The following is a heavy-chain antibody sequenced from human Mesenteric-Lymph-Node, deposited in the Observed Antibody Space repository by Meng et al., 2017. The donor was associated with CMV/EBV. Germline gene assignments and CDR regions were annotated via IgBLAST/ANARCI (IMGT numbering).Heavy chain of an antibody. CDR1: GGSISGYY. CDR3: ARRWGTTIFYWLDP. Sequence: GSLRLSCTVSGGSISGYYWNWIRQPPGKGLEWIGEINDSGRTNYSPSFKSRVTISAEASRNQFSLRLDSVTAADTAVYYCARRWGTTIFYWLDPWGQGTLVTVSS. CDR2: INDSGRT. D-gene: IGHD3-3*01. J-gene: IGHJ5*02. V-gene: IGHV4-34*01.